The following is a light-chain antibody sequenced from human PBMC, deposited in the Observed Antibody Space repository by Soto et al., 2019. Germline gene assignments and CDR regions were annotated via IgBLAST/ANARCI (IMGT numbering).Light chain of an antibody. J-gene: IGLJ1*01. V-gene: IGLV2-14*01. CDR2: DVT. CDR3: SSYTTSSSYV. CDR1: SSDVGGYIY. Sequence: QSVLTHPAPVSGSPGQSVTIACPGTSSDVGGYIYVSWYQQHPGKAPKLMIYDVTSRPSGVSYRFSGSKSGNTASLTISGLQAEDEADYYCSSYTTSSSYVFGTGTKVTVL.